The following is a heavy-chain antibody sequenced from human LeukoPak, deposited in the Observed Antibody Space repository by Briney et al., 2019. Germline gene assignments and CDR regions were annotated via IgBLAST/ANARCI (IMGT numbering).Heavy chain of an antibody. Sequence: GGSLRLSCAASGFTFSTYEMNWVRQAPGKGLEWVSSISSSSSYIYYADSVKGRFTISRDNAKNSLYLQMNSLRAEDTAVYYCARDVGSSSWYRGNWFDPWGQGTLVTVSS. J-gene: IGHJ5*02. CDR1: GFTFSTYE. CDR3: ARDVGSSSWYRGNWFDP. D-gene: IGHD6-13*01. V-gene: IGHV3-21*01. CDR2: ISSSSSYI.